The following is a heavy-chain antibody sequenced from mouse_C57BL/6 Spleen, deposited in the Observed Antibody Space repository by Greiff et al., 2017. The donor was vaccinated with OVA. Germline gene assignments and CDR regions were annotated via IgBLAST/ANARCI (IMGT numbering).Heavy chain of an antibody. CDR1: GFTFSDYG. D-gene: IGHD3-3*01. CDR3: AAGQDFDY. J-gene: IGHJ2*01. Sequence: EVMLVESGGGLVKPGGSLKLSCAASGFTFSDYGMHWVRPAPEKGLEWVAYISSGSSTIYSADTVKGRFTISRDNAQTILYLHMTSLRSEDTAMYYCAAGQDFDYWGQGTTLTVSS. CDR2: ISSGSSTI. V-gene: IGHV5-17*01.